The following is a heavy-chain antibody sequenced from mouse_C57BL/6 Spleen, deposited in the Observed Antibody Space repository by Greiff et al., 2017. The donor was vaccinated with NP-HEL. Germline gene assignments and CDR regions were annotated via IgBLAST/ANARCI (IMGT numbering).Heavy chain of an antibody. CDR3: TRDTYSNWYFDV. D-gene: IGHD5-1-1*01. CDR2: ISSGGDYI. J-gene: IGHJ1*03. Sequence: EVMLVESGEGLVKPGGSLKLSCAASGFTFSSYAMSWVRQTPEKRLEWVAYISSGGDYIYYADTVKGRFTISRDNARNTLYLQMSSLKSEDTAMYYCTRDTYSNWYFDVWGTGTTVTVSS. CDR1: GFTFSSYA. V-gene: IGHV5-9-1*02.